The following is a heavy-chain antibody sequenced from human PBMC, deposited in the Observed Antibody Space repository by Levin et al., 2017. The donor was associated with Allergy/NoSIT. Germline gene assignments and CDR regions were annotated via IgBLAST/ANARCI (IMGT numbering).Heavy chain of an antibody. J-gene: IGHJ4*02. Sequence: SQTLSLPCTVSGGSISSNYWSWIRQPPGKGLEWIAYVHYSGTTNHNPSLKSRVTISIDTSKNQFSLRLNSVTAADTAIDYCARTLSRKSKDYGRQGSLVTVAS. CDR1: GGSISSNY. V-gene: IGHV4-59*08. CDR2: VHYSGTT. CDR3: ARTLSRKSKDY.